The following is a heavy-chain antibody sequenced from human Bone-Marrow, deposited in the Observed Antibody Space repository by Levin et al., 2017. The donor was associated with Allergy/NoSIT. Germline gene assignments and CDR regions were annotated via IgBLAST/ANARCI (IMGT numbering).Heavy chain of an antibody. Sequence: GGSLRLSCKGSGYSFTSYWISWVRQTPGKGLEWMGRIDPSDAYTNYSPAFQGHVTISADTSINTAYLQWSSLKSSDTAMYYCARRLSSGWYSVDYWGQGTLVTVSS. CDR2: IDPSDAYT. CDR1: GYSFTSYW. J-gene: IGHJ4*02. CDR3: ARRLSSGWYSVDY. D-gene: IGHD6-19*01. V-gene: IGHV5-10-1*01.